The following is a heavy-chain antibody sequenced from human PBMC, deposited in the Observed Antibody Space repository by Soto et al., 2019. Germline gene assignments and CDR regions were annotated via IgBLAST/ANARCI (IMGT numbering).Heavy chain of an antibody. CDR1: GYIFTDYY. CDR2: INPSNGVT. Sequence: ASVNVYCKAAGYIFTDYYLHLVRQAPGQGLEWLCWINPSNGVTYYAQNFRDMVTMTSDTSISTAYMDLTRMTSDDTAVYFCVFDSDHNRSNTLAFCGQG. J-gene: IGHJ4*02. CDR3: VFDSDHNRSNTLAF. V-gene: IGHV1-2*02. D-gene: IGHD3-9*01.